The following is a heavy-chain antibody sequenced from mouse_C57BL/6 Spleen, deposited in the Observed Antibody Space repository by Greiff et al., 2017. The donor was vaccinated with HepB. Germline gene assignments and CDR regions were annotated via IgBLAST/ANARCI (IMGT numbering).Heavy chain of an antibody. Sequence: VQLQQSGAELMKPGASVKLSCKATGYTFTGYWIEWVKQRPGHGLEWIGEILPGSGSTNYNEKFKGKATFTADTSSNTAYMQLSSLTTEDSAIYYCARYRYYGSRGAYYAMDYWGQGTSVTVSS. V-gene: IGHV1-9*01. CDR3: ARYRYYGSRGAYYAMDY. J-gene: IGHJ4*01. D-gene: IGHD1-1*01. CDR2: ILPGSGST. CDR1: GYTFTGYW.